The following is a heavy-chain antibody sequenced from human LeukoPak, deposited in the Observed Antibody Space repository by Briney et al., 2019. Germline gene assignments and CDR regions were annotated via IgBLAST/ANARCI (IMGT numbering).Heavy chain of an antibody. Sequence: GGSLRLSCAASGFTFSSYAMHWVRQAPGKGLEWVAVISYDGSNKYYADSVKGRFTISRDNSKNTLYLQMNSLRAEDTAVYYCARELLWFGELLKETIDYRGQGALVTVSS. CDR3: ARELLWFGELLKETIDY. CDR2: ISYDGSNK. CDR1: GFTFSSYA. J-gene: IGHJ4*02. D-gene: IGHD3-10*01. V-gene: IGHV3-30-3*01.